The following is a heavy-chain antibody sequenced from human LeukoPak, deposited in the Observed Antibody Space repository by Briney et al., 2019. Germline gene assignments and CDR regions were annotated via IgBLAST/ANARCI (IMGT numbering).Heavy chain of an antibody. J-gene: IGHJ4*02. CDR1: GFTFSYFG. V-gene: IGHV3-30*18. CDR2: ISYDGNNK. CDR3: AKGVYYYDSSGQYFLDY. Sequence: GRSLILSCAASGFTFSYFGMHWVRQAPGKGLEWVAFISYDGNNKYYADSVKGRFTISRDNSKNTVYLQMNGLRAEDTAVFYCAKGVYYYDSSGQYFLDYWGQGTLVSVSS. D-gene: IGHD3-22*01.